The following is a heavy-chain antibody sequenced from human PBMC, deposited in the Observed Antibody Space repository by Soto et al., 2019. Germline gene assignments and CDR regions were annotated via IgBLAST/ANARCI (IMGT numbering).Heavy chain of an antibody. D-gene: IGHD5-12*01. V-gene: IGHV1-69*13. CDR2: MIPIFGTA. J-gene: IGHJ5*02. CDR3: ARAGYSVYVREFDP. CDR1: GGTFSSYA. Sequence: SVKVSCKASGGTFSSYAISWVRQAPGQGLEWMGGMIPIFGTANYTQKFQGRVTITADESTSTAYMELSSLRFEDTAVYYFARAGYSVYVREFDPRGQGARVSVS.